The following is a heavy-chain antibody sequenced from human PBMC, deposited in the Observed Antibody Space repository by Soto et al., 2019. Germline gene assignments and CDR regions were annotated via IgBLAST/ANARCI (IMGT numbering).Heavy chain of an antibody. Sequence: GGSRRLSCAASGLTFSRYGVHWVRQAPGKGLEWVASVSYDGSNKHYADSVKGRFTVSRDNSRNTLDLQMNSLRAEDTAVYYCAKDTYYYDRSGYYTYDHWGQGT. CDR2: VSYDGSNK. CDR3: AKDTYYYDRSGYYTYDH. CDR1: GLTFSRYG. J-gene: IGHJ4*02. D-gene: IGHD3-22*01. V-gene: IGHV3-30*18.